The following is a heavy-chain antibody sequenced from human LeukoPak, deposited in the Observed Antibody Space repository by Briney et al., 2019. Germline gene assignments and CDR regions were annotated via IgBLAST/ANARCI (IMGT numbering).Heavy chain of an antibody. CDR1: GFTFSSYS. J-gene: IGHJ6*02. CDR2: ISSSSSTI. Sequence: PGGSLRLSCAASGFTFSSYSMNWVRQAPGKGLEWVSYISSSSSTIYYADSVKGRFTISRDNAKNSLYLQMNSLRAEDTAVYYCARSKAAGYYYGMDVWGQGTTVTVSS. V-gene: IGHV3-48*04. CDR3: ARSKAAGYYYGMDV. D-gene: IGHD6-13*01.